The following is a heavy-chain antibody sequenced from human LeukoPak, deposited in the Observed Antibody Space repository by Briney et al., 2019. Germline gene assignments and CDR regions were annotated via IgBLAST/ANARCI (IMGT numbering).Heavy chain of an antibody. CDR1: GFTFRSYA. CDR2: IGGSGAGT. D-gene: IGHD2-21*02. CDR3: AKDGAGDWPDAFDI. J-gene: IGHJ3*02. V-gene: IGHV3-23*01. Sequence: GGSLRLSCAASGFTFRSYAMTWVRQTPGKGLEWVSAIGGSGAGTYYADSVEGRFTISRDNSKNTLYLQMNSLRAEDTAVYFCAKDGAGDWPDAFDIWGQGTMVTVSS.